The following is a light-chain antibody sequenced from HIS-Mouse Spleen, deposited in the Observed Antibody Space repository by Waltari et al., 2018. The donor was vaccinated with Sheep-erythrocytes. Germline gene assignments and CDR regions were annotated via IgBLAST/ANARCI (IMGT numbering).Light chain of an antibody. J-gene: IGLJ1*01. CDR3: CSYAGSYNHV. CDR1: SSDVGGYNY. CDR2: DVS. V-gene: IGLV2-11*01. Sequence: QSALTQPASVSGSPEQSVTISCTGTSSDVGGYNYVSWYQQHPGKAPNLMIYDVSKRPSGVPVRFSGSKSGNTASLTISGLQAEDEADYYCCSYAGSYNHVFATGTKVTVL.